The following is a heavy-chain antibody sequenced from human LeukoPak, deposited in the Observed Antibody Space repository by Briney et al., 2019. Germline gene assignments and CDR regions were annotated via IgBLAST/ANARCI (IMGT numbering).Heavy chain of an antibody. CDR3: ARLRWLRTYYFDY. CDR2: IYYSGST. V-gene: IGHV4-59*08. D-gene: IGHD5-24*01. Sequence: SETLSLTCTVSGGSISSYYWSWIRQPPGKGLEWIGCIYYSGSTNYNPSLKSRVTISVDTSKNQFSLKLSSVTAADTAVYYCARLRWLRTYYFDYWGQGTLVTVSS. J-gene: IGHJ4*02. CDR1: GGSISSYY.